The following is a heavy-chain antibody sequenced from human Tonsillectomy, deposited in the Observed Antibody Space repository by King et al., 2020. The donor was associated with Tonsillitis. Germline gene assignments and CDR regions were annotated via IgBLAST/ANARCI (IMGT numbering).Heavy chain of an antibody. CDR1: GFTFSLST. CDR3: VCGDRRDF. J-gene: IGHJ4*02. V-gene: IGHV3-21*01. CDR2: ISRSSSLK. Sequence: VQLVESGGGLVKPGGSLRLSCTGSGFTFSLSTLNWVRQAPGRGLEWLSSISRSSSLKYYADSVKGRSTISRDNAQNSVFLQVNGLKVEDTAVNYCVCGDRRDFWGQGTLVSVSS. D-gene: IGHD3-10*01.